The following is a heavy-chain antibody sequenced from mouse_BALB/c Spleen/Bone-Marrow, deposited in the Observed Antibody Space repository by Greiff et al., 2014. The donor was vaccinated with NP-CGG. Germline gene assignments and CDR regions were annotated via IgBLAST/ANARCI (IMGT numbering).Heavy chain of an antibody. Sequence: EVKLMESGGGLVQPGGSRKLSCAASGFTFSRSGMHWVRQAPEKGLEWVACISSGSSTIYYADTMKGRFTISRDNPKNTLFLQMTSLRCEDTAMYYCARARSTMITTGAMDYWGQGTSVTVSS. CDR1: GFTFSRSG. CDR3: ARARSTMITTGAMDY. V-gene: IGHV5-17*02. CDR2: ISSGSSTI. D-gene: IGHD2-4*01. J-gene: IGHJ4*01.